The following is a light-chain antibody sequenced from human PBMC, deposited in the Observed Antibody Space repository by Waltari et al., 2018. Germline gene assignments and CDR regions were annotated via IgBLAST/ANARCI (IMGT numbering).Light chain of an antibody. CDR3: QTWGTGTVV. CDR2: VNSDGTH. V-gene: IGLV4-69*01. CDR1: SGHSTYT. Sequence: QLVLTQSPSASASLGASVKLTCTLSSGHSTYTIAWHQQQPAKGPRYLMRVNSDGTHSKGDGIPDRFSGSTSGGERHLTISSRQSEDESDYYCQTWGTGTVVFGGGTKLTVL. J-gene: IGLJ2*01.